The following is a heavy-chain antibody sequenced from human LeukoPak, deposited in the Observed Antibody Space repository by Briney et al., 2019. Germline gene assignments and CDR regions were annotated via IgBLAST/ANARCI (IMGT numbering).Heavy chain of an antibody. CDR2: IYYSGST. CDR3: ATPYYDSSGYYYKGGVI. D-gene: IGHD3-22*01. V-gene: IGHV4-39*07. CDR1: GGSISSSSYY. J-gene: IGHJ4*02. Sequence: SETLSLTCTVSGGSISSSSYYWGWIRQPPGKGLEWIGSIYYSGSTYYNPSLKSRVTISVDTSKNQFSLKLSSVTAADTAVYYCATPYYDSSGYYYKGGVIWGQGTLVTVSS.